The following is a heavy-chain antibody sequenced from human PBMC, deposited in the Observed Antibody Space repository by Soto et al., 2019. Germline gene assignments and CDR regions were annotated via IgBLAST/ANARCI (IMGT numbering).Heavy chain of an antibody. CDR2: ISGYSGNA. CDR1: GYIFSDYG. V-gene: IGHV1-18*04. D-gene: IGHD4-17*01. J-gene: IGHJ4*02. Sequence: QVQVMQSGAEVKKPGDSVKVSCKTSGYIFSDYGINWVRQAPGQGLGWMGWISGYSGNANLAQKFQGRVTMTTDKSTRTADMELRRLRSDDTAVYYCAKRTSGTTWGESDYWGQGTLVTVSS. CDR3: AKRTSGTTWGESDY.